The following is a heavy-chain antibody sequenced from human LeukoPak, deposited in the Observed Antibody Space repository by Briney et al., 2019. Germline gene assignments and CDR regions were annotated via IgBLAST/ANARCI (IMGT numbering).Heavy chain of an antibody. CDR3: ATNILVRDSINWFDP. V-gene: IGHV1-2*02. CDR1: GYTFTSYG. D-gene: IGHD3-10*01. J-gene: IGHJ5*02. CDR2: IKPNSGGT. Sequence: ASVKVSCKASGYTFTSYGISWVRQAPGQGLEWMGWIKPNSGGTRSAQKFQGRVTMTRDTSISTAYMELSSLRYDDTAVYYCATNILVRDSINWFDPWGQGTLVTVSS.